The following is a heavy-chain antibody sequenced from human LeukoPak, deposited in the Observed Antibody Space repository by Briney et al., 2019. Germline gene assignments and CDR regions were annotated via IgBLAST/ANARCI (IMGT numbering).Heavy chain of an antibody. CDR2: IKQDGSEQ. CDR3: ASLGYSYGPYYFDY. D-gene: IGHD5-18*01. CDR1: GFTFSSYW. J-gene: IGHJ4*02. V-gene: IGHV3-7*03. Sequence: GGSLRLSCAASGFTFSSYWMTWVRRAPGKGLEWVANIKQDGSEQYYVESVKGRFTISRDNAKNSLYLEMNSLRAEDTAVYYCASLGYSYGPYYFDYWGQGTLVTVSS.